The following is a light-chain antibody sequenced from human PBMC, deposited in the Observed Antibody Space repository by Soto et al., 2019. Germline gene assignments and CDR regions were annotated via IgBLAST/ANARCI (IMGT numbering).Light chain of an antibody. CDR2: GAY. V-gene: IGKV3-20*01. Sequence: EIVLTQSPDTLSLSPGDRATLSCRASQSVGHMFLAWFQQKPGQAPRLLIFGAYRRATGIPDRLSGSGSGTNFALTISRLEPEDFALYYCHQYASSFGTFGQGTKVEIK. CDR1: QSVGHMF. CDR3: HQYASSFGT. J-gene: IGKJ1*01.